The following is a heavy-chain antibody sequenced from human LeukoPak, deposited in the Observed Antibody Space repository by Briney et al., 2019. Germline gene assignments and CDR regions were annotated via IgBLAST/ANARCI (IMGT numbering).Heavy chain of an antibody. CDR3: ARDGGWGYNWFDL. Sequence: ASVTVSCKASGYTFINYYIHWVRQAPGQGLEWMGWINPNSGGTIYAQNFQGRVTMTSDTSISTAYMEVTRLRSDDTAVYYCARDGGWGYNWFDLWGQGTLVTVSS. D-gene: IGHD6-19*01. J-gene: IGHJ5*02. CDR1: GYTFINYY. CDR2: INPNSGGT. V-gene: IGHV1-2*02.